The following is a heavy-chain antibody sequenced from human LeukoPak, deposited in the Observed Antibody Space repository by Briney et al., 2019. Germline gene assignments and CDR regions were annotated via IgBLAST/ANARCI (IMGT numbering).Heavy chain of an antibody. J-gene: IGHJ3*02. CDR2: IYYSGST. CDR1: GGSISRYY. Sequence: SETLSVTCTVSGGSISRYYWSWIRQPPGKGLEWIGYIYYSGSTNYNPSLKSRVTISVDTSKNQFSLKLSSVTAADTAVYYCARHRLLLFGEPSRAFDIWGQGTMVTVSS. V-gene: IGHV4-59*08. CDR3: ARHRLLLFGEPSRAFDI. D-gene: IGHD3-10*01.